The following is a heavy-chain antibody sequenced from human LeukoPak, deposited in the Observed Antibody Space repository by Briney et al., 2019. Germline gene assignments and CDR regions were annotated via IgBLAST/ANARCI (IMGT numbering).Heavy chain of an antibody. J-gene: IGHJ5*02. CDR2: IYYSGNT. Sequence: SETLSLTCNVSGGSISSYYWSWIRQPPGKGLEWIGYIYYSGNTNYNPSLKSRVTISVDTSKNQFSLKLSSVTAADTAVYYCARHFRAGYSNWFDPWGQGTLVTVSS. CDR1: GGSISSYY. V-gene: IGHV4-59*08. D-gene: IGHD2-15*01. CDR3: ARHFRAGYSNWFDP.